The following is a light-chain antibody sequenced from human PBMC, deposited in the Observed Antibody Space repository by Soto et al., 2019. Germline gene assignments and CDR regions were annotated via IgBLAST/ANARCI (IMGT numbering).Light chain of an antibody. CDR1: PSVSGSN. CDR2: GAS. CDR3: QQHSHWPPWT. V-gene: IGKV3-11*01. J-gene: IGKJ1*01. Sequence: EIVLTQSPGTLSLSPGERATLSCRASPSVSGSNLAWYQQKPGQAPRLVIYGASSRATGIPARFSGSGSGTDFTLTISNLEPEDFAVYYCQQHSHWPPWTFGQGTKVDIK.